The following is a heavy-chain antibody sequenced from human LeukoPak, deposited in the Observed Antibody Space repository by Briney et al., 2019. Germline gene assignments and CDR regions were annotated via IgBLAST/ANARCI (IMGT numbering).Heavy chain of an antibody. CDR3: ARGGAAAGNPDFDY. V-gene: IGHV4-38-2*02. Sequence: PSETLSLTCTVSGYSISSGYYWGWIRQPPGKGLEWIGSIYHSGSTNYNPSLKSRVTISVDTSKNQFSLKLSSVTAADTAVYYCARGGAAAGNPDFDYWGQGTLVTVSS. J-gene: IGHJ4*02. CDR1: GYSISSGYY. CDR2: IYHSGST. D-gene: IGHD6-13*01.